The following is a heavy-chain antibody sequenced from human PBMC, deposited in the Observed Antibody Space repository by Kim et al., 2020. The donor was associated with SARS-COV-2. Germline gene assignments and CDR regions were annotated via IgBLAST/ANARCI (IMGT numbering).Heavy chain of an antibody. V-gene: IGHV4-39*01. J-gene: IGHJ4*02. D-gene: IGHD6-13*01. CDR3: ARIDSSSWLGFDY. Sequence: YDPSLKGRVHISVDTSKDQFSLRLSSVTAADTAVYYCARIDSSSWLGFDYWGQGTLVTVSS.